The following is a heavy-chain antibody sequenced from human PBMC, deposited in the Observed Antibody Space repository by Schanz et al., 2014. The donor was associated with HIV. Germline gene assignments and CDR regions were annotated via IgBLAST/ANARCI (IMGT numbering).Heavy chain of an antibody. CDR1: GFTISSNY. D-gene: IGHD2-8*02. CDR3: TRAGGLNSEGAY. J-gene: IGHJ4*02. Sequence: EVQLVETGGGLIQPGGSLRLSCAVSGFTISSNYMSWVRQAPGKGLEWVSVVYIGDSTFYANSVKGRFTISRDDSKNTLYLQMNSLRAEDTAVYYCTRAGGLNSEGAYWGPGTLVTVSA. CDR2: VYIGDST. V-gene: IGHV3-53*02.